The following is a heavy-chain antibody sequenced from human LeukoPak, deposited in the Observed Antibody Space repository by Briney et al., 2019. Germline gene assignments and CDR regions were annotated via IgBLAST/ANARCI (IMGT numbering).Heavy chain of an antibody. Sequence: GGSLRLSCAASGFTFSSYEMNWVSQTRGKGREWLSYISDSCSTIYYADSVKGRFTISRDNAKNSLYLQMNSLRAEDTAVYYCARNLDFDSSGYPFDYWGQGTLVTVSS. V-gene: IGHV3-48*03. CDR3: ARNLDFDSSGYPFDY. J-gene: IGHJ4*02. CDR2: ISDSCSTI. CDR1: GFTFSSYE. D-gene: IGHD3-22*01.